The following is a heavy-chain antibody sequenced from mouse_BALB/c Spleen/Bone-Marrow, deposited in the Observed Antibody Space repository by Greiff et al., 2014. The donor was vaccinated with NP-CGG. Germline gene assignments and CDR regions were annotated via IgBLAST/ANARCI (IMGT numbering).Heavy chain of an antibody. CDR1: GNTFTENA. J-gene: IGHJ2*01. Sequence: VKLVESGPELVRPGVSVKISCKDSGNTFTENAMHWVKQSHAESLEWIGVISTYSGNTNYNRKFKGKATMTVDKSSSTAYMELARLTSEDSAIYYCASTAGTNYDYFAYWGQGTTLTVSS. D-gene: IGHD1-2*01. V-gene: IGHV1-67*01. CDR2: ISTYSGNT. CDR3: ASTAGTNYDYFAY.